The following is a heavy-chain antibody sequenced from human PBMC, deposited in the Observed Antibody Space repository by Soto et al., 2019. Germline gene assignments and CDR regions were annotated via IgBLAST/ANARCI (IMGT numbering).Heavy chain of an antibody. CDR2: IKQDGSAM. D-gene: IGHD6-19*01. CDR1: GFIFSSYW. CDR3: TASMTSGRYA. V-gene: IGHV3-7*05. Sequence: PGGSLRLSCVGSGFIFSSYWMNWVRQAPGKGLEWVANIKQDGSAMYYVDSVKGRFTISRDNAKNSLYLQMNSLRVEDTAVYFCTASMTSGRYAWGQRTLVTVSS. J-gene: IGHJ5*02.